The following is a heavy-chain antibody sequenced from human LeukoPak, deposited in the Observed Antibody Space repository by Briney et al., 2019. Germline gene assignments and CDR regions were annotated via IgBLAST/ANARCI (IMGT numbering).Heavy chain of an antibody. V-gene: IGHV1-2*02. Sequence: ASVKVSCKASGYTFTDYYMHWVRQAPGQGLEWMGWINPNSGGTNYAQKFQGRVTMTRDTSISTAYMELSGLRSDDTAVYYCARDPGRIAIFGVVKTFDYWGQGTLVTVSS. CDR1: GYTFTDYY. J-gene: IGHJ4*02. CDR2: INPNSGGT. D-gene: IGHD3-3*01. CDR3: ARDPGRIAIFGVVKTFDY.